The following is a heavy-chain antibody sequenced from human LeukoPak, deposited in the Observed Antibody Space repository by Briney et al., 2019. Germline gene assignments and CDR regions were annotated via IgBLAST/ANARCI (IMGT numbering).Heavy chain of an antibody. J-gene: IGHJ6*03. Sequence: PGGSLRLSCAASGFTFSSYAMSWVRQAPGKGLEWVSAISGSGGSTYYADSVKGRFTISRDNSKNTLYLQMNSLRAEDTAVYYCAKSGYSYGRPNYYYYYYMDVWGKGTTVTVSS. V-gene: IGHV3-23*01. D-gene: IGHD5-18*01. CDR1: GFTFSSYA. CDR3: AKSGYSYGRPNYYYYYYMDV. CDR2: ISGSGGST.